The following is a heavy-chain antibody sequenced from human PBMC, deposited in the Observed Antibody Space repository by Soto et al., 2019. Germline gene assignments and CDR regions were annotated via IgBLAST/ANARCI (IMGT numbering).Heavy chain of an antibody. CDR2: VGIDTDGGTT. Sequence: GGSLRLSCVASGFTFTNAWFNWVRQGPGRGLEWVGRVGIDTDGGTTDYAAPVKGRFTISRDDSKNTVHLQMNTLKTEDTAVYYCTTADPYYYYGLDVWGQGTTVTVSS. CDR1: GFTFTNAW. J-gene: IGHJ6*02. V-gene: IGHV3-15*07. CDR3: TTADPYYYYGLDV.